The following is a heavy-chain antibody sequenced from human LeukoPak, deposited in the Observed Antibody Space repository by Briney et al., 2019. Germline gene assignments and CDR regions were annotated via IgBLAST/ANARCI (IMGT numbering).Heavy chain of an antibody. CDR3: ARDDGVIPFDY. J-gene: IGHJ4*02. D-gene: IGHD3-10*01. Sequence: PSETLSLTCTLSGGSIRSDYWSWVRQPPGKGLEWIGYIYYSGSTTYNPSLKSRVTISVDTSKNQFSLKLSSVTAADTAVYFCARDDGVIPFDYWGQGTLVTVSS. CDR2: IYYSGST. CDR1: GGSIRSDY. V-gene: IGHV4-59*01.